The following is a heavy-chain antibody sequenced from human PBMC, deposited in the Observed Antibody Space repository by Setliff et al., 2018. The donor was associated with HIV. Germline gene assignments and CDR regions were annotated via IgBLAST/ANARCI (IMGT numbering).Heavy chain of an antibody. CDR3: ARRVILSYGYYFDY. CDR1: GASISTYY. Sequence: SETLSLTCTVSGASISTYYWSWIRQPPGKGLEWIGYIFYSGSSNYNPSLKSRVTMSVDTSKNQFSLKLSSVTAADTAVYHCARRVILSYGYYFDYWGQGTLVTVSS. V-gene: IGHV4-59*08. J-gene: IGHJ4*02. CDR2: IFYSGSS. D-gene: IGHD3-16*02.